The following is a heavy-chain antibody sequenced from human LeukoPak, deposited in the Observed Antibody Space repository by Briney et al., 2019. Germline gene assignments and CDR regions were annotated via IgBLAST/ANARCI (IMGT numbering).Heavy chain of an antibody. J-gene: IGHJ6*02. CDR2: INSDGSIT. Sequence: GGSLRLSCAASGFTFTTYWMHWVRQAPGKGLVWVSHINSDGSITSYADSVKGRSTISRDNAKNTLYLQMNSLRAEDTAVYYCARDAVDTANAVWGQGTTVTVSS. D-gene: IGHD5-18*01. CDR1: GFTFTTYW. V-gene: IGHV3-74*01. CDR3: ARDAVDTANAV.